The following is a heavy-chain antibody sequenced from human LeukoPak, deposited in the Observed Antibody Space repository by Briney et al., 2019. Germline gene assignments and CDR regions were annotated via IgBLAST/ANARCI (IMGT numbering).Heavy chain of an antibody. CDR1: GYTFTGYY. J-gene: IGHJ5*02. D-gene: IGHD6-13*01. CDR3: ARVREAAAGPNWFDP. Sequence: ASVKVSCKASGYTFTGYYMHWVRQAPGQGLEWMGWINPNSGGTNYAQKLQGRVTMTRDTSISTAYMELSRLRSDDTAVYYCARVREAAAGPNWFDPWGQGTLVTVSS. V-gene: IGHV1-2*02. CDR2: INPNSGGT.